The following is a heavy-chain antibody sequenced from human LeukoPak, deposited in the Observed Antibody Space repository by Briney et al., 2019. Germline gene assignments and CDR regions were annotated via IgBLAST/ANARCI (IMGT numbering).Heavy chain of an antibody. V-gene: IGHV3-23*01. CDR3: ANLNYFDWLSIFDY. CDR2: ISGSGGST. Sequence: GGSLRLSCAASGFTFSSYDMSWVRQAPGKGLEWVSAISGSGGSTYYADSVKGRFTISRDNSKNTLYLQMNSLRAEDTAVYYCANLNYFDWLSIFDYWGQGTPVTVSS. CDR1: GFTFSSYD. J-gene: IGHJ4*02. D-gene: IGHD3-9*01.